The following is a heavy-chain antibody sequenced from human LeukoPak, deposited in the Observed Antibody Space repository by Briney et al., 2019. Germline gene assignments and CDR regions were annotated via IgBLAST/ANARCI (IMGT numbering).Heavy chain of an antibody. D-gene: IGHD3-3*01. V-gene: IGHV3-7*01. CDR2: IKEDGTEK. Sequence: PGGSLRLSCAASEFAFSNYRMSWVRQAPGKGLEWVANIKEDGTEKNYVGSVKGRFTISRDNAKNSLYLQMNSLRAEDTAVYYCTTWGPWSHFDYWGQGTLVTVSS. J-gene: IGHJ4*02. CDR1: EFAFSNYR. CDR3: TTWGPWSHFDY.